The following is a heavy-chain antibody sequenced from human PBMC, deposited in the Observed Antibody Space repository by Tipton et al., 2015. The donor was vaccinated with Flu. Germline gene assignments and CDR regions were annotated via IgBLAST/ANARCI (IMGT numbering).Heavy chain of an antibody. D-gene: IGHD4-23*01. CDR2: ISYDAGHQ. CDR3: AKDLGGLNYFDF. V-gene: IGHV3-30*18. CDR1: GFTFTNYG. J-gene: IGHJ4*02. Sequence: SLRLSCAASGFTFTNYGLHWVRQAPGKGLEWLALISYDAGHQYYAESVKGRFTITRDNSRNTVHLQMDSLRVEDTAVYYCAKDLGGLNYFDFWGQGTLVTVSS.